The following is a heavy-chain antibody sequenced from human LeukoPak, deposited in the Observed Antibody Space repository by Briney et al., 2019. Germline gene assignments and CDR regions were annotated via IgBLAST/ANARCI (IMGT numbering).Heavy chain of an antibody. CDR3: ARRSSQVAGIDY. J-gene: IGHJ4*02. V-gene: IGHV4-39*01. Sequence: SETLSLTCTVSGGSIIGNSYYWGWIRQPPGKGLEYIGSIYYGTSSYYNPSLKSRVTISLDTSKNQFSLKLSSVTAADTAVYYCARRSSQVAGIDYWGQGTLVTVSS. CDR2: IYYGTSS. D-gene: IGHD6-19*01. CDR1: GGSIIGNSYY.